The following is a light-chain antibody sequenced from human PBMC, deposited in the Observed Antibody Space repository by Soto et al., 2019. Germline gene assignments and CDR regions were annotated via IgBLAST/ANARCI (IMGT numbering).Light chain of an antibody. Sequence: QSVLTQSPSASASLGASVKLTCTLSSGHSTYAIAWHQQQPEKGPRFLMKLNSDGSHSKGDGIPDRFSGSSSGAERYLTVFSLQSEDEADYYCQTWGTGIQVFGGGTKLTAL. CDR2: LNSDGSH. J-gene: IGLJ2*01. V-gene: IGLV4-69*01. CDR3: QTWGTGIQV. CDR1: SGHSTYA.